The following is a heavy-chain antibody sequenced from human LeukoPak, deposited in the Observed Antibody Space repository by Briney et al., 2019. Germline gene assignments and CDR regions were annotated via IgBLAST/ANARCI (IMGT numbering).Heavy chain of an antibody. V-gene: IGHV1-2*02. CDR1: GYTFTGYY. Sequence: GASVKVSCKASGYTFTGYYMHWVRQAPGQGLEWMGWINPNSGGTNYAQKFQGRVTMTRDTSISTAYMELSRLSTDDTAVYYCATKRVSFFDPWGQGTLVTVSS. CDR2: INPNSGGT. CDR3: ATKRVSFFDP. J-gene: IGHJ5*02.